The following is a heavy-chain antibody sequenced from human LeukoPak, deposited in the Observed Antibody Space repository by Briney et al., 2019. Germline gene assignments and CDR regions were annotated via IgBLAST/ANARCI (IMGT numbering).Heavy chain of an antibody. J-gene: IGHJ4*02. V-gene: IGHV3-7*01. D-gene: IGHD5-12*01. Sequence: GGSLRLSCAASGFSFSTSWMAWVRQAPGKGLQWVGNINPDESHTDYIDSVKGRFTMSRDNAENSLFLQVHSLRDEDTAVYYCARDRAYDAFDYWGRGTLVSVSS. CDR3: ARDRAYDAFDY. CDR1: GFSFSTSW. CDR2: INPDESHT.